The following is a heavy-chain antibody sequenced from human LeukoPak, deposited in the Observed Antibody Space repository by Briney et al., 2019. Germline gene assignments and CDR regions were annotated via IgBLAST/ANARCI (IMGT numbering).Heavy chain of an antibody. Sequence: ASVRVSCKASGYTFTSYDINWVRQAPGKGLEWMSWMNPNSGNTGYAQKFQGRVTMTRNTSISTAYMEMSSLRSEDTAVYYCARGGRCPMIFGVVIIQDYYYYGMDVWGQGTTVTVSS. V-gene: IGHV1-8*01. CDR3: ARGGRCPMIFGVVIIQDYYYYGMDV. D-gene: IGHD3/OR15-3a*01. CDR1: GYTFTSYD. CDR2: MNPNSGNT. J-gene: IGHJ6*02.